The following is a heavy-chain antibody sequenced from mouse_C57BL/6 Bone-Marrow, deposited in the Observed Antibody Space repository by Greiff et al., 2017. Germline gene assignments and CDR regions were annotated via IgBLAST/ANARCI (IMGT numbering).Heavy chain of an antibody. D-gene: IGHD2-4*01. CDR3: ARDPTMITTSRAKRLYAMDY. CDR1: GYSITSGYY. V-gene: IGHV3-6*01. Sequence: ESGPGLVKPSQSLSLTCSVTGYSITSGYYWNWIRQFPGNKLEWMGYISYDGSNNYNPSLKNRISITRDTSKNQFFLKLNSVTTEDTATYYCARDPTMITTSRAKRLYAMDYWGQGTSVTVSS. CDR2: ISYDGSN. J-gene: IGHJ4*01.